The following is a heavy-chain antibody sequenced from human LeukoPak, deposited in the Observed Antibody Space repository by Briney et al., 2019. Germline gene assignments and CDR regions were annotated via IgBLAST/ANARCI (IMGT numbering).Heavy chain of an antibody. Sequence: ASVKVSCKASGYTFTGYYMHWVRQAPGQGLEWMGWINPNSGGTNYAQKFQGRVTMTRDTSISTAYMELGRLRSDDTAVYYCARDPRIAAAGGFDYWGQGTLVTVSS. CDR3: ARDPRIAAAGGFDY. CDR1: GYTFTGYY. V-gene: IGHV1-2*02. J-gene: IGHJ4*02. D-gene: IGHD6-13*01. CDR2: INPNSGGT.